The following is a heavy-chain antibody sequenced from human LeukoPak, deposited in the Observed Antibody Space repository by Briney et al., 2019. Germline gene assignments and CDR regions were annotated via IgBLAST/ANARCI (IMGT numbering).Heavy chain of an antibody. V-gene: IGHV3-30-3*01. CDR2: ISYDGSNK. D-gene: IGHD3-9*01. J-gene: IGHJ4*02. CDR3: AKDMRFDWTPYYFDY. CDR1: GFTFSSYA. Sequence: GGSLRLSCAASGFTFSSYAMHWVRQAPGKGLEWVAVISYDGSNKYYADSVKGRFTISRDNSKNTLYLQMNSLRAEDTAVYYCAKDMRFDWTPYYFDYWGQGTLVTVSS.